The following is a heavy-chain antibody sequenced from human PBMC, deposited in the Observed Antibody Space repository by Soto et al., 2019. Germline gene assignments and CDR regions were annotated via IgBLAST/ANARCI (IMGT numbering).Heavy chain of an antibody. CDR3: AGRIAVAGYYYFDY. D-gene: IGHD6-19*01. Sequence: ASVKVSCKASGGTFSSYAISWVRQAPGQGLEWMGGIIPIFGTANYAQKFQGRVTITADESTSTAYMELSSLRSEDTAVYYCAGRIAVAGYYYFDYWGQGTLVTVSS. CDR2: IIPIFGTA. CDR1: GGTFSSYA. J-gene: IGHJ4*02. V-gene: IGHV1-69*13.